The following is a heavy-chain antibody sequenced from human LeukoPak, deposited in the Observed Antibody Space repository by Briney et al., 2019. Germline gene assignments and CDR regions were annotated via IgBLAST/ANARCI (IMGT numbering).Heavy chain of an antibody. V-gene: IGHV1-69*05. CDR3: ASGRAGDYFDY. D-gene: IGHD2-21*01. CDR1: GGTFSSYA. CDR2: IIRIYGRA. J-gene: IGHJ4*02. Sequence: SVKVSFQAAGGTFSSYAISWVGRAPGHGREWMGRIIRIYGRANYAQTYPGRVTITTDKSTSTAYMELSSLRSEDTAVYYCASGRAGDYFDYWGQGTLVTVSS.